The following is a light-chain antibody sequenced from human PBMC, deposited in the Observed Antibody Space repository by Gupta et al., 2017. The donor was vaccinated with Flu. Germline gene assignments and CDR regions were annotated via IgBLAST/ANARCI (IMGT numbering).Light chain of an antibody. CDR3: QQYSSYSGYS. CDR1: QSINNW. CDR2: QAS. V-gene: IGKV1-5*03. J-gene: IGKJ2*03. Sequence: DIQMTQSPSTLSASVGDRVTITCRASQSINNWLAWYQQKPGKAPKLLIYQASILESGVPSRFSGSGAGTEFTLTISCLQADDFAAYYCQQYSSYSGYSFGQGTKVEI.